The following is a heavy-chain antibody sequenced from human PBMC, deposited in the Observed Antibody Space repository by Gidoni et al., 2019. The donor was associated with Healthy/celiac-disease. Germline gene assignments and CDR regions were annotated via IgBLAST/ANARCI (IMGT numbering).Heavy chain of an antibody. D-gene: IGHD2-15*01. CDR3: AKDAGWFDAFDI. J-gene: IGHJ3*02. Sequence: EVQLVESGGGLVQPGRSLRLSCAASGFTFDDYAMHWVRQAPGKGLEWVSGISWNSGSIGYADSVKGRFTISRDNAKNSLYLQMNSLRAEDTALYYCAKDAGWFDAFDIWGQGTMVTVSS. V-gene: IGHV3-9*01. CDR1: GFTFDDYA. CDR2: ISWNSGSI.